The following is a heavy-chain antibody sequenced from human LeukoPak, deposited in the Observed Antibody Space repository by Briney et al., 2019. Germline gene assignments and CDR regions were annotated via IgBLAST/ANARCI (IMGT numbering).Heavy chain of an antibody. CDR3: TTDNGEDYGDYLLYYFDY. D-gene: IGHD4-17*01. V-gene: IGHV3-15*01. CDR1: GFTFSNAW. Sequence: GGSLRLSCAASGFTFSNAWMSWVRQAPGKGLEWVGRIKSKTGGGTTDYAAPVKGRFTISRDDSKNTLYLQMNSLKTEDTAVYYCTTDNGEDYGDYLLYYFDYWGQGTLVTVSS. J-gene: IGHJ4*02. CDR2: IKSKTGGGTT.